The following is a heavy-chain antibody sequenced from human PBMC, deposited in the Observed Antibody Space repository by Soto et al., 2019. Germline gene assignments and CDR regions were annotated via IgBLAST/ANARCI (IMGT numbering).Heavy chain of an antibody. CDR2: IHYSGAT. CDR1: DDSMRSGGYY. CDR3: LRDKDKVDSSVSHH. J-gene: IGHJ5*02. Sequence: QLRLQESGPGLVEPSQTLSLICSVSDDSMRSGGYYWTWIRQLPGKGLQWIGFIHYSGATLYSPSIKSLVSISMQMSNYLFSLRLGSVTAAATAIYYCLRDKDKVDSSVSHHWGQGTSVTVSS. V-gene: IGHV4-31*01. D-gene: IGHD6-25*01.